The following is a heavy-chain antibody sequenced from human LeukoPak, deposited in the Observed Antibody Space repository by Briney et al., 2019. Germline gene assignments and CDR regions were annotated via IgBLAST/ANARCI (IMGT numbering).Heavy chain of an antibody. CDR3: ARAIAAWSPIVTSRLGWFDP. V-gene: IGHV3-21*01. CDR2: ISSSSSYI. J-gene: IGHJ5*02. D-gene: IGHD6-6*01. CDR1: GFTFSNYE. Sequence: TGGYLRLSCAASGFTFSNYEMNWVRQAPGKGLEWVSSISSSSSYIYYADSVKGRFTISRDNAKNSLYLQMNSLRAEDTAVYYCARAIAAWSPIVTSRLGWFDPWGQGTLVAVSS.